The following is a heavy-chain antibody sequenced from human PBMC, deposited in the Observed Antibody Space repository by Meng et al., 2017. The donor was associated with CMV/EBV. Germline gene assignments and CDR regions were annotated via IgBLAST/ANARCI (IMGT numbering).Heavy chain of an antibody. Sequence: ASAKVTCKASAGTFSSYTISWVRQAPGQGLEWMGWINPNSGGTNYAPKFQGRVTMTRDTSISTAYMELSRLRSDDTAVYYCARDPSYSSGWYWFQHWGQGTLVTVSS. J-gene: IGHJ1*01. CDR1: AGTFSSYT. D-gene: IGHD6-19*01. CDR3: ARDPSYSSGWYWFQH. CDR2: INPNSGGT. V-gene: IGHV1-2*02.